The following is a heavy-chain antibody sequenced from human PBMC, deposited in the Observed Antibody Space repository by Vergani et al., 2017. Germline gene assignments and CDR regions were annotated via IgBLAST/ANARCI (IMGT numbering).Heavy chain of an antibody. J-gene: IGHJ2*01. Sequence: EVQLLESGGGLVQPGGSLRLSCAASGFTFSSYAMSWVRQAPGKGLEWVSAISGSGGSTYYADSVKGRFTISRDNSKNTLYLQMNSLRAEDTAVYYCAKAESTNVPEIVVVPAAIRYFYLWGRGTLVTVSS. V-gene: IGHV3-23*01. CDR1: GFTFSSYA. CDR2: ISGSGGST. D-gene: IGHD2-2*01. CDR3: AKAESTNVPEIVVVPAAIRYFYL.